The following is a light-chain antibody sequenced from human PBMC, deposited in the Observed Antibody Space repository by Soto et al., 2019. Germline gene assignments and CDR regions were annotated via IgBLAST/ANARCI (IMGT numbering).Light chain of an antibody. Sequence: EIVLTQSPGTLSLSPGERATLSCRASLSVSSSYLAWYQQKPGQAPRLLIYGASSRATDIPDRFSGSGSGTDFTLTISRLEPEDFAVYYCQQYGSSPSFGGGTKVEIK. CDR1: LSVSSSY. V-gene: IGKV3-20*01. CDR2: GAS. J-gene: IGKJ4*01. CDR3: QQYGSSPS.